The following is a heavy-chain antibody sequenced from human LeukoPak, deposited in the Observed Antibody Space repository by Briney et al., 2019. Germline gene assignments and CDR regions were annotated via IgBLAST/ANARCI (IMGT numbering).Heavy chain of an antibody. CDR2: IIPIFGTA. V-gene: IGHV1-69*05. CDR1: GGTFSSYA. CDR3: ARAPLGPTYLYYFDY. J-gene: IGHJ4*02. D-gene: IGHD2/OR15-2a*01. Sequence: ASVKVSCKASGGTFSSYAISWVRQAPGQGLEWMGGIIPIFGTANYAQKFQGRVTITTDESTSTAYMELSSLRSEDTAVYYCARAPLGPTYLYYFDYWGQGTLVTVSS.